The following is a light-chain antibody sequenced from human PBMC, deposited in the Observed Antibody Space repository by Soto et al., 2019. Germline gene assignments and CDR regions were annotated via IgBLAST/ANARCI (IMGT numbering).Light chain of an antibody. V-gene: IGKV3-20*01. Sequence: PGEGATLSCRASQSVSSNYLAWYQQKPGQAPRLLIYGASSRATGIPDRFSGSGSGTDFTLTISRLEPEDFAVYYCQQYGSSPWTFGQGTKVEIK. CDR2: GAS. J-gene: IGKJ1*01. CDR3: QQYGSSPWT. CDR1: QSVSSNY.